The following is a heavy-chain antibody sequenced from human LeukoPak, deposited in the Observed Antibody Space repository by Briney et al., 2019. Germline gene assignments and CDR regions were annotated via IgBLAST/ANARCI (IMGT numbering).Heavy chain of an antibody. CDR2: INPNSGGT. CDR3: ATRGGYCSSTSCPHPDY. V-gene: IGHV1-2*06. D-gene: IGHD2-2*01. Sequence: ASVKVSCKASGYTFTGYYMHWVRQAPGQGLEWMGPINPNSGGTNYAQKFQGRVTMTRDTSISTAYMELSRLRSDDTAVYYCATRGGYCSSTSCPHPDYWGQGTLVTVSS. CDR1: GYTFTGYY. J-gene: IGHJ4*02.